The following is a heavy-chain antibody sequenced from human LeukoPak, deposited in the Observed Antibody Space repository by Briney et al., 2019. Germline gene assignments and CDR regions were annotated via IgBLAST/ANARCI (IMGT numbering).Heavy chain of an antibody. Sequence: PGGSLRLSCAASGFTVSSNYMSWVRQAPGKGLEWVSVIYSGGSTYYADSVKGRFTISRDNSKNTLYLQMNSLRAEDTAVYYCAARGYSYGSHYYYYYMDVWGKGTTVTVSS. CDR1: GFTVSSNY. CDR2: IYSGGST. CDR3: AARGYSYGSHYYYYYMDV. J-gene: IGHJ6*03. V-gene: IGHV3-66*02. D-gene: IGHD5-18*01.